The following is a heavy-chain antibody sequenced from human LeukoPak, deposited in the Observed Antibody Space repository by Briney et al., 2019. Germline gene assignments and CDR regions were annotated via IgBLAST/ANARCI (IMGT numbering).Heavy chain of an antibody. D-gene: IGHD1-1*01. CDR3: ARAYNWGYDY. Sequence: ASVKVSCKASGYTFTGYYMHWVRQAPGQGLEWMGWTNPNSGDTNYAQKFQGRVTMTRDTSISTAYMEVSRLRFDDTAVYYCARAYNWGYDYWGQGTLVTVSS. CDR1: GYTFTGYY. CDR2: TNPNSGDT. J-gene: IGHJ4*02. V-gene: IGHV1-2*02.